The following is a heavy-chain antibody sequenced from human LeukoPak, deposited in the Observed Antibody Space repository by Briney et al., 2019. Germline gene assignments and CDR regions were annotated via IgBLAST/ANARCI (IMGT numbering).Heavy chain of an antibody. CDR3: AKDLDATLYDFWSGETI. CDR2: IRYDGSNK. D-gene: IGHD3-3*01. V-gene: IGHV3-30*02. CDR1: GFTFSSYG. J-gene: IGHJ3*02. Sequence: GGSLRLSCAASGFTFSSYGMHWVRQAPGKGLEWVAFIRYDGSNKYYADSVKGRFTISRDNSKNTLYLQMNSLGAEDTAVYYCAKDLDATLYDFWSGETIWGQGTMVTVSS.